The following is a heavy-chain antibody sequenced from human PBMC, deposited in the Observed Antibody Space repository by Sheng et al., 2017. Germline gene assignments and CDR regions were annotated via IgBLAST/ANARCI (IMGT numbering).Heavy chain of an antibody. J-gene: IGHJ3*02. CDR2: INPNSGGT. V-gene: IGHV1-2*06. Sequence: QVQLVQSGAEMKKPGASVKVSCKASGYTFTGYYMHWVRQAPGQGLEWMGRINPNSGGTNYAQKFQGRVTMTRDTSISTAYMELSRLRSDDTAVYYCARQAYGGFPDAFDIWGQGTMVTVSS. D-gene: IGHD4-17*01. CDR3: ARQAYGGFPDAFDI. CDR1: GYTFTGYY.